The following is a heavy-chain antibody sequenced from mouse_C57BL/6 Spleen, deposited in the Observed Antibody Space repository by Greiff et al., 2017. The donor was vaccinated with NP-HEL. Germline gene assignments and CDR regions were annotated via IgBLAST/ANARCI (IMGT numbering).Heavy chain of an antibody. J-gene: IGHJ1*03. D-gene: IGHD2-3*01. CDR1: GYTFTSYT. CDR3: ARRGRDDGYYDV. V-gene: IGHV1-4*01. Sequence: QVQLQQSGAELARPGASVKMSCKASGYTFTSYTMHWVKQRPGQGLEWIGYINPSSGYTKYNQKFKDKATLTADKSSSTAYMQLSSLTSEDAAVYYCARRGRDDGYYDVWGTGTTVTVSS. CDR2: INPSSGYT.